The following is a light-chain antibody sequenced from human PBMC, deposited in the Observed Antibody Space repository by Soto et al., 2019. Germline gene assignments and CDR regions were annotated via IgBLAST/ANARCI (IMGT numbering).Light chain of an antibody. CDR3: QQYGSSPIT. CDR1: QTVISTH. CDR2: DAV. J-gene: IGKJ5*01. V-gene: IGKV3-20*01. Sequence: EIVLTQSPGTLSLSTGEGVTLSCRASQTVISTHLAWYQQKPGQAPRLLIYDAVAMATGIPDRFSGSASGTDFTLTIDRLESEDFAVYFCQQYGSSPITFGQGTRLESK.